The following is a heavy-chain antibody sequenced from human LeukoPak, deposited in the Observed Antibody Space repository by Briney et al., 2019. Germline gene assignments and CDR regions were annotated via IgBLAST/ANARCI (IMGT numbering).Heavy chain of an antibody. CDR2: IYSGGST. V-gene: IGHV3-53*01. CDR3: ARDTRHYDFWSGYYDY. CDR1: GFTVSSNY. D-gene: IGHD3-3*01. J-gene: IGHJ4*02. Sequence: QSGGSLRLSCAASGFTVSSNYMSWVRQAPGKGLEWVSVIYSGGSTYYADSVKGRFTISRDNSKNTLYLQMNSLRAEATAVYYCARDTRHYDFWSGYYDYWGQGTLVTVSS.